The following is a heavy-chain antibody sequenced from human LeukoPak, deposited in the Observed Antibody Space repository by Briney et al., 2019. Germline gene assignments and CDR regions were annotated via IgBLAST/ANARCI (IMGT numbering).Heavy chain of an antibody. CDR2: INPNSGGT. CDR3: ARDYYDFWSGSHDAFDI. V-gene: IGHV1-2*02. CDR1: GYTFTGYY. Sequence: ASVKVSCKASGYTFTGYYMHWVRQAPGQGLEWMGWINPNSGGTNYAQKFQGRVTMTRDTSISTAYMELSRLRSDDTAVYYCARDYYDFWSGSHDAFDIWGQGTMVTVSS. D-gene: IGHD3-3*01. J-gene: IGHJ3*02.